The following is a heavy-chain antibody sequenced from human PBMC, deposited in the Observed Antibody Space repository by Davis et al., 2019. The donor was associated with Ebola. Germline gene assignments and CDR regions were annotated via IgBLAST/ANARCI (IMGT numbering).Heavy chain of an antibody. V-gene: IGHV3-48*02. CDR3: ARDPHALDM. CDR2: IRSYGDTI. Sequence: GESLKISCGTSGFSFSSYSMNWVRQAPGKGLEWVAYIRSYGDTIHYADSVKGRFTISRDTAKNSLYLQMNSLRDEDTAMYYCARDPHALDMWGQGTMVTVPS. CDR1: GFSFSSYS. J-gene: IGHJ3*02.